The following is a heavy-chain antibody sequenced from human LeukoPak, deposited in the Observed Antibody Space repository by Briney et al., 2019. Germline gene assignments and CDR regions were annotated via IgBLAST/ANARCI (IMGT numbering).Heavy chain of an antibody. CDR3: ARCTTGKTFGSLREIKKSREIDY. CDR1: GFTFSSYA. J-gene: IGHJ4*02. D-gene: IGHD1-1*01. V-gene: IGHV3-21*01. CDR2: ISSSSSYI. Sequence: PGRSLRLSCEASGFTFSSYAMYWVRQAPGKGLEWVSSISSSSSYIYYADSVRGRFTISRDNAKNSLFLQMNSLRGEDTAIYYCARCTTGKTFGSLREIKKSREIDYWGQGTLVTVSS.